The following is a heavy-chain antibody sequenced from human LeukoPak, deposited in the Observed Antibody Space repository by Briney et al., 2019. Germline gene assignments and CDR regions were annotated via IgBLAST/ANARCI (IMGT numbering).Heavy chain of an antibody. D-gene: IGHD3-3*02. CDR1: GGSISSGDYY. CDR2: IYYSGST. J-gene: IGHJ3*02. V-gene: IGHV4-30-4*01. CDR3: ARDGLARDAFDI. Sequence: SETLSLTCTVSGGSISSGDYYWGWIRHPPWKRLEWIGYIYYSGSTYYNPSLKSRVTISVDTSKNQFSLKLSSVTAADTAVYYCARDGLARDAFDIWGQGTMVTVSS.